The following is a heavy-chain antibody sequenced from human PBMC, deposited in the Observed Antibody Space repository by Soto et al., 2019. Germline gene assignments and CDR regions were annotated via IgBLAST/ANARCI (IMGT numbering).Heavy chain of an antibody. CDR3: ASCRIAVAHYFDY. CDR2: IKQDGSEK. V-gene: IGHV3-7*03. CDR1: GFTFSSYW. J-gene: IGHJ4*02. Sequence: GGSLRLSCAASGFTFSSYWMSWVRQAPGKGLEWVANIKQDGSEKYYVDSVKGRFTISRDNAKNSLYLQMNSLRAEDTAVYYCASCRIAVAHYFDYWGQGTLVTVSS. D-gene: IGHD6-19*01.